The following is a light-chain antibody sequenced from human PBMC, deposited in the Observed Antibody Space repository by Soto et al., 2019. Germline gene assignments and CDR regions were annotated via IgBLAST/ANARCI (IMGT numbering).Light chain of an antibody. V-gene: IGKV3-20*01. CDR3: QQYGSSPLFT. J-gene: IGKJ3*01. CDR2: GAS. Sequence: EIVLTQSPGTLSLSPGERATLSCRASQSASSSYLAWYQQKPGQAPRLLIYGASSRATGIPDRFSGSGSGTDFTLTISRLEPEDFAVYYCQQYGSSPLFTFGPGTKVDI. CDR1: QSASSSY.